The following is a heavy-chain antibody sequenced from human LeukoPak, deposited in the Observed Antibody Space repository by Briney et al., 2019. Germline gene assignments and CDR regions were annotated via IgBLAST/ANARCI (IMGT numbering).Heavy chain of an antibody. CDR2: ISYDGEKT. CDR3: AKVPLTSVTREGMDV. J-gene: IGHJ6*02. Sequence: GWSLRLSCAASGFTFSSSGMHWVRQAPGKGLEWVAVISYDGEKTDYGDSVKGRFTISRDNSKNTLFLHTNSMRVDDTAVYYCAKVPLTSVTREGMDVWGQGTMVRVSS. V-gene: IGHV3-30*18. D-gene: IGHD4-17*01. CDR1: GFTFSSSG.